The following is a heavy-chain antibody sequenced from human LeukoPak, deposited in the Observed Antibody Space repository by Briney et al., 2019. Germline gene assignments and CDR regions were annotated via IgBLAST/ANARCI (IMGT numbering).Heavy chain of an antibody. J-gene: IGHJ4*02. CDR1: GFSFSSYW. D-gene: IGHD2-21*01. CDR2: IKQDGSEK. Sequence: GGSLRLSCAASGFSFSSYWMSWVRQAPGKGLEWVANIKQDGSEKYYVDSVKGRFTISRDDAKNSLYLHMNSLRAEDTAVYYCARDAYFYSSDQWGRGTLVIVSS. CDR3: ARDAYFYSSDQ. V-gene: IGHV3-7*01.